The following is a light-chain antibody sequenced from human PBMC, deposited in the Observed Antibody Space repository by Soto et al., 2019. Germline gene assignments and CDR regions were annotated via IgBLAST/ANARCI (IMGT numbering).Light chain of an antibody. CDR3: QEDAACPRS. CDR1: QSVSSSY. Sequence: EIVLTQSPGTLSLSPRERATLSCRASQSVSSSYLAWYQHKPGQAPRLLIYGASSRAPGIPDRFSGSGSGTDFTLTISRLEPDAWAVYYCQEDAACPRSFGKGTQVEVK. V-gene: IGKV3-20*01. CDR2: GAS. J-gene: IGKJ1*01.